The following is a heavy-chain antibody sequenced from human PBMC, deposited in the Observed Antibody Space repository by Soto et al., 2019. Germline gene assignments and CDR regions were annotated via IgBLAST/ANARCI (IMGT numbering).Heavy chain of an antibody. CDR1: GGSISSGDYH. D-gene: IGHD3-22*01. V-gene: IGHV4-61*08. Sequence: SETLSLTCTVSGGSISSGDYHWSWIRQPPGKGLEWIGYIYYSGSTNYNPSLKSRVTISVDTSRNQFSLKLSSVTAADTAVYYCARRGTGYYYDSSGYDYWGQGTLVTVSS. J-gene: IGHJ4*02. CDR2: IYYSGST. CDR3: ARRGTGYYYDSSGYDY.